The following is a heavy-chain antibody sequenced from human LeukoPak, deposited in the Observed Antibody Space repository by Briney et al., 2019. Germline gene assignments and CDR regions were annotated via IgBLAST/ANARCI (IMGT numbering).Heavy chain of an antibody. V-gene: IGHV4-34*01. CDR1: GESFTDYF. CDR3: ARGENFYWDF. J-gene: IGHJ4*02. CDR2: IHHSGST. Sequence: SETLSLTCGVYGESFTDYFWSWSRQPPGKGLEWIGEIHHSGSTKYNPSLKSRVTMSVDTSQKQFSLVLTSMTAADTAVYYCARGENFYWDFWGQGALVTVSS.